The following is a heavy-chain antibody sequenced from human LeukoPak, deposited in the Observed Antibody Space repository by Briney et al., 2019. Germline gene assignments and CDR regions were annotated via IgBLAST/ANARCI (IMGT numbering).Heavy chain of an antibody. CDR1: GFTFDDYG. V-gene: IGHV3-20*01. D-gene: IGHD3-3*01. Sequence: GGSLRLSCAASGFTFDDYGMSWVRQAPGKGLEWVSGINWNGGSTGYADSVKGRFTISRDNAKNSLYLQMNSLRAEDTALYHCASLAGPNYDDENWFDPWGQGTLVTVSS. CDR3: ASLAGPNYDDENWFDP. CDR2: INWNGGST. J-gene: IGHJ5*02.